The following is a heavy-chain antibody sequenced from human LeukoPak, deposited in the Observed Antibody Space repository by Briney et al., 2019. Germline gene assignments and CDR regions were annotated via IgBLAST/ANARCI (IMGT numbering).Heavy chain of an antibody. CDR3: AKDGYNYDSSGHFDY. J-gene: IGHJ4*02. CDR2: ISGSGGAT. D-gene: IGHD3-22*01. CDR1: GFSLFA. V-gene: IGHV3-23*01. Sequence: GGSLRLSCAASGFSLFAIHWVRQAPRKGLEWVSAISGSGGATYHADADSVKGRFTISRDNSKNALYLEINNLRAEDTAVYYCAKDGYNYDSSGHFDYWGQGPLVTVSS.